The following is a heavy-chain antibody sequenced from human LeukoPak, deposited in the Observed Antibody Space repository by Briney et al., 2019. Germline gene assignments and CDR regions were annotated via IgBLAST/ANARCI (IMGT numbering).Heavy chain of an antibody. D-gene: IGHD3-3*01. CDR3: AKIVDFWSGYFDY. CDR2: ISGSGGST. CDR1: GFTFTNYC. J-gene: IGHJ4*02. Sequence: GGSLRLSCAASGFTFTNYCMHGVRQPPGKGLEWVSAISGSGGSTYYADSVKGRFTISRDNSKNTLYLQMNSLRAEDTAIYYCAKIVDFWSGYFDYWGQGTLVTVSS. V-gene: IGHV3-23*01.